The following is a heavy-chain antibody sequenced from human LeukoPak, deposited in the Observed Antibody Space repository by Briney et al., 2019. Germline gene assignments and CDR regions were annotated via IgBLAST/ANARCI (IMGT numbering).Heavy chain of an antibody. CDR3: ARDGYSSGWYGPDY. V-gene: IGHV3-33*01. J-gene: IGHJ4*02. Sequence: GRSLRLSCAASGFTFSSYGMHWVRQAPGKGLEWVAVIWYDGSNKYHADSVKGRFTISRDNSKNTLYLQMNSLRAEDTAVYYCARDGYSSGWYGPDYWGQGTLVTVSS. CDR1: GFTFSSYG. D-gene: IGHD6-19*01. CDR2: IWYDGSNK.